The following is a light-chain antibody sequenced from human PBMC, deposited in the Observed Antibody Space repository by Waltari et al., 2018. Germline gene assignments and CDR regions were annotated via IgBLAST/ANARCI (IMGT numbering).Light chain of an antibody. CDR2: DVS. CDR3: YSFSTNDVWV. Sequence: QSVLTQPASVSGSPGQSIPISCAGTGSDIGTYNYVSWHQQHPGKAPKPIIYDVSNRPSGVSSRFSGSKSGNTASLTISGPQAEDEAYCYCYSFSTNDVWVFGGGTK. J-gene: IGLJ2*01. V-gene: IGLV2-14*03. CDR1: GSDIGTYNY.